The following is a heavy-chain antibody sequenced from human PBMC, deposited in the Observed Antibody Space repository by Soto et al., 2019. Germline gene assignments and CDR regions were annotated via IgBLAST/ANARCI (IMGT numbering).Heavy chain of an antibody. CDR2: ISAYNGNT. V-gene: IGHV1-18*01. D-gene: IGHD3-9*01. Sequence: ASVKVSCKASGYTFTSYGISWVRQAPGQGLEWMGWISAYNGNTNYAQKLQGRVTMTTDTSTSTAYTELRSLRSDDTAVYYCAGRLRYFDRLFQDHGMDVWGQGTTVTVSS. J-gene: IGHJ6*02. CDR3: AGRLRYFDRLFQDHGMDV. CDR1: GYTFTSYG.